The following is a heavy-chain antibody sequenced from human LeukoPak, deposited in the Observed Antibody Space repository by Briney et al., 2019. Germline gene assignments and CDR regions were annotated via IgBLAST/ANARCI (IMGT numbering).Heavy chain of an antibody. CDR1: GGSISSYY. V-gene: IGHV4-59*01. D-gene: IGHD4/OR15-4a*01. CDR2: IYYSGST. Sequence: SETLSLTGTVSGGSISSYYWSWIRQPPGKGLEWIGYIYYSGSTNYNPSLKSRVTISVDASKNQFSLKLSSVTAADTAVYYCARAGRGVLSNFDYWGQGTLVTVSS. J-gene: IGHJ4*02. CDR3: ARAGRGVLSNFDY.